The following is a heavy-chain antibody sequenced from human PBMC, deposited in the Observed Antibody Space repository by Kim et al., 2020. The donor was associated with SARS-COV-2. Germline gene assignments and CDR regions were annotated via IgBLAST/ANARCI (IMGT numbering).Heavy chain of an antibody. J-gene: IGHJ6*01. D-gene: IGHD2-15*01. Sequence: ASVKVSCKVSGHSLLELPIHWVRQPPGGGLEWLGGFDSEEGETVYAQRFQGRFTITEXPSTGIAYMDLXSLRSDDTAXXYCAAPQEREYHDSGGTYGMDAXXQGTXVIVSS. V-gene: IGHV1-24*01. CDR3: AAPQEREYHDSGGTYGMDA. CDR2: FDSEEGET. CDR1: GHSLLELP.